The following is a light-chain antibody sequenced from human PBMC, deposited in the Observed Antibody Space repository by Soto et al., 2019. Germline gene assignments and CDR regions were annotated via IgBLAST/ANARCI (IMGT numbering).Light chain of an antibody. V-gene: IGKV3-15*01. CDR1: QSVSSN. CDR2: GAS. CDR3: QQYNNWPPIT. Sequence: EIVVTQCRGTLAVSPGERDTLSCRASQSVSSNLSCYQQKPGHAPRLLIYGASIRATGIPARFSGRGSGTDFTLTISSLQSEDFAVYYCQQYNNWPPITFGQGTRLEIK. J-gene: IGKJ5*01.